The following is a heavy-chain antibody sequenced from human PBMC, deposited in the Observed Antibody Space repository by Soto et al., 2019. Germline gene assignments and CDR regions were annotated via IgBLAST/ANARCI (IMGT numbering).Heavy chain of an antibody. V-gene: IGHV4-31*03. CDR1: GAALNSGNYY. CDR2: IYVTGAV. J-gene: IGHJ5*02. Sequence: SETLSLTCSVSGAALNSGNYYWSWIRQVPGKGLEWIGHIYVTGAVDYNPSLRDRITISQDTSERQFSLNLRLVTAADSAVYYCARLRIATNNYKWFDPWGQGTLVTVSS. CDR3: ARLRIATNNYKWFDP. D-gene: IGHD2-21*01.